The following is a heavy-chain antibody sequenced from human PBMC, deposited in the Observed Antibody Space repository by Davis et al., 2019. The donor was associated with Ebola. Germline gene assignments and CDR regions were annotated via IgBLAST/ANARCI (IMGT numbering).Heavy chain of an antibody. CDR3: ARESSYYFDY. CDR2: IKQDGSEK. D-gene: IGHD6-6*01. V-gene: IGHV3-7*01. Sequence: PGGSLRLSCAASGFSSSSYWMSWVRQAPGKGLEWVASIKQDGSEKYYVDSVKGRFTISRDNAKNSLYLQMNSLRAEDTAVYYCARESSYYFDYWGQGTLVTVSS. CDR1: GFSSSSYW. J-gene: IGHJ4*02.